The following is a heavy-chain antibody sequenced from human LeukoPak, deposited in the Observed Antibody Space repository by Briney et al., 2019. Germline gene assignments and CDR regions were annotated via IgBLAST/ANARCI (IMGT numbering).Heavy chain of an antibody. D-gene: IGHD3-16*01. Sequence: ASVTVSCMSSGYTFTKYYMHWVRQAPGQGLEWMGIINPSGGGTRYVQKFQGRVTMTRDTSMSTVYMELTSLRSEDTAVYYCACGAGGFDYWGQGTLVTVSS. CDR3: ACGAGGFDY. CDR2: INPSGGGT. CDR1: GYTFTKYY. V-gene: IGHV1-46*01. J-gene: IGHJ4*02.